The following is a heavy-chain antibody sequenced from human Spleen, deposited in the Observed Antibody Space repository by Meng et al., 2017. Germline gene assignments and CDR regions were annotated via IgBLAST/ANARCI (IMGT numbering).Heavy chain of an antibody. V-gene: IGHV3-30*01. Sequence: GESLKISCAASGFTFSSYAMRWVRHAPGKGLEWVAVISYDGSNKYYADSVKGRFTISRDNSKNTVYLQMNSLRAEDTAVYYCARAYEYDGSGHYYGWAVGMDVWGQGTTVTVSS. D-gene: IGHD3-22*01. CDR1: GFTFSSYA. CDR3: ARAYEYDGSGHYYGWAVGMDV. J-gene: IGHJ6*02. CDR2: ISYDGSNK.